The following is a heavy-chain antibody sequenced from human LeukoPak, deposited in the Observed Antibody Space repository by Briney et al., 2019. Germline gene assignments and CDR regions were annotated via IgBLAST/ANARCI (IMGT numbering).Heavy chain of an antibody. CDR3: AKGRGLYYYDSSGYLDYYGMDV. D-gene: IGHD3-22*01. CDR2: ISGSGGST. Sequence: GGSLRLSCAASGFTFSSYAMSWVRQAPGKGLEWVSGISGSGGSTYYADSVKGRFTISRDNSKNTLYLQMNSLRAEDTAVYYCAKGRGLYYYDSSGYLDYYGMDVWGQGTTVTVSS. J-gene: IGHJ6*02. V-gene: IGHV3-23*01. CDR1: GFTFSSYA.